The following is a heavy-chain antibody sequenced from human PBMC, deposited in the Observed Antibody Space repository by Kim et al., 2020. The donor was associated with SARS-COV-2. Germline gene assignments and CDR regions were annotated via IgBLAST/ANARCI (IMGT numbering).Heavy chain of an antibody. CDR1: GFTFSNYA. CDR3: AKDYVEFDY. J-gene: IGHJ4*02. D-gene: IGHD1-1*01. Sequence: GGSLRLSCAASGFTFSNYAMTWVRQGPGRGLEWVSAITGSGGRTYYADSVKGRFTISRDNSKNTLYLQVNSLRAEDTAVYYCAKDYVEFDYWGQGTLVTVSS. CDR2: ITGSGGRT. V-gene: IGHV3-23*01.